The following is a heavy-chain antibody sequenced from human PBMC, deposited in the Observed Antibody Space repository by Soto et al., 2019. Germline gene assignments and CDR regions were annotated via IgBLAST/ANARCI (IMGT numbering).Heavy chain of an antibody. D-gene: IGHD2-2*01. CDR3: ARDWDCSSTSCYSWFDP. Sequence: SQTLSLTCAISGDSVSSNSAAWNWIRQSPSRGLEWLGRTYYRSKWYNDYAVSVKSRITINPDTSKNQFSLQLNSVTPEDTAVYYCARDWDCSSTSCYSWFDPWGQGTLVTVSS. V-gene: IGHV6-1*01. CDR1: GDSVSSNSAA. CDR2: TYYRSKWYN. J-gene: IGHJ5*02.